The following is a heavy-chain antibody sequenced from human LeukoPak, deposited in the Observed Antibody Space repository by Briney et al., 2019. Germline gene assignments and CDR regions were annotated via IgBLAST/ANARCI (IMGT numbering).Heavy chain of an antibody. Sequence: SETLSLTCGVPGDSISSGNYWNWVRQPPGKGLEWIGDIYQSGITNYNPSLKSRVTMSVDKSKNEFSLKLDSVTAADTAVYYCARDPGPPVGGFYFDYWARESWSPSPQ. V-gene: IGHV4-4*02. CDR1: GDSISSGNY. CDR3: ARDPGPPVGGFYFDY. J-gene: IGHJ4*02. CDR2: IYQSGIT. D-gene: IGHD2-15*01.